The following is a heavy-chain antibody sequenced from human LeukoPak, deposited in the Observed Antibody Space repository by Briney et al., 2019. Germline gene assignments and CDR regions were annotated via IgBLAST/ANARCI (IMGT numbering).Heavy chain of an antibody. J-gene: IGHJ5*02. Sequence: GGSLRLSCAASGFTFSSYAMHWVRQAPGKGLEDVSAISSNGGSTYYANSVKGRFTISRDNSKNTLYLQMGSLRAEDMAVYYCARGPYGDYARNWFDPWGQGTLVTVSS. D-gene: IGHD4-17*01. CDR1: GFTFSSYA. CDR2: ISSNGGST. V-gene: IGHV3-64*01. CDR3: ARGPYGDYARNWFDP.